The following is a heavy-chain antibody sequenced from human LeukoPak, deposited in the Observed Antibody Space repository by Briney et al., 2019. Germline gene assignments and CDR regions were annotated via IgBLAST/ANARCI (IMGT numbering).Heavy chain of an antibody. Sequence: SETLSLTCTVSGGSISTYYWSWTRQPPGKGLEWIGNVYNTGSTNYNPSLESRVTISVDTSKNHFSLRLSSVTAADTAVYYCARAVGDSGYGRYFDYWGQGTLVTVSS. CDR2: VYNTGST. V-gene: IGHV4-59*01. CDR3: ARAVGDSGYGRYFDY. CDR1: GGSISTYY. D-gene: IGHD5-12*01. J-gene: IGHJ4*02.